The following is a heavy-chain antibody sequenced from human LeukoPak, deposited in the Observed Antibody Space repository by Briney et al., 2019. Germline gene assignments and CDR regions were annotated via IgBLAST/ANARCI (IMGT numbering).Heavy chain of an antibody. J-gene: IGHJ3*02. Sequence: GRSLRLSCAASGFTFDDYAMHWVRQAPGKGLEWVSGISWNSGSIGYADSVKGRFTISRDNAKNSLYLQMNSLKTEDTAVYYCTTGHGSGSPDAFDIWGQGTMVTVSS. D-gene: IGHD3-10*01. CDR3: TTGHGSGSPDAFDI. CDR1: GFTFDDYA. V-gene: IGHV3-9*01. CDR2: ISWNSGSI.